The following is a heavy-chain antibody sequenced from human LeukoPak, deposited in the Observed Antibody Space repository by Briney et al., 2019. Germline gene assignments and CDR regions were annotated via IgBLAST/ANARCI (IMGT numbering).Heavy chain of an antibody. J-gene: IGHJ5*02. D-gene: IGHD3-9*01. CDR3: ARALRYLDWLPSKYNWFDP. CDR2: IYYSGST. Sequence: PSETLSLTCTVSGGSISSHYWSWIRQPPGKGLEWIGYIYYSGSTNYNPSLKSRVTISVDTSKNQFSLKPSSVTAADTAVYYCARALRYLDWLPSKYNWFDPWGQGTLVNVSS. CDR1: GGSISSHY. V-gene: IGHV4-59*11.